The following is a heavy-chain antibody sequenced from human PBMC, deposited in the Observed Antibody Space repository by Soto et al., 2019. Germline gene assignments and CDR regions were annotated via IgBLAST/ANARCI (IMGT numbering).Heavy chain of an antibody. Sequence: SETLSLTCTVSGGSISSFQWSWIRQTGGKGLEWIGRIDASGSTNYNPSLKSRVIMSVDTSKNQFSLKVTSVTAADTAVYYCARDRGDRSDYYYGVDVWGQGTTVTVSS. CDR1: GGSISSFQ. J-gene: IGHJ6*02. CDR2: IDASGST. V-gene: IGHV4-4*07. CDR3: ARDRGDRSDYYYGVDV. D-gene: IGHD3-10*01.